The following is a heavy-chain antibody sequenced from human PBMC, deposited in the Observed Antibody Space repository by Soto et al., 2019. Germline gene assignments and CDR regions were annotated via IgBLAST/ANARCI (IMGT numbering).Heavy chain of an antibody. J-gene: IGHJ4*02. Sequence: LRLSCAASGFTFSSYAMSWVRQAPGKGLEWVSAISGSGGSTYYADSVKGRFTISRDNSKNTLYLQMNSLRAEDTAVYYCARRDSSGYYYFDYWGQGTLVTVSS. D-gene: IGHD3-22*01. V-gene: IGHV3-23*01. CDR2: ISGSGGST. CDR1: GFTFSSYA. CDR3: ARRDSSGYYYFDY.